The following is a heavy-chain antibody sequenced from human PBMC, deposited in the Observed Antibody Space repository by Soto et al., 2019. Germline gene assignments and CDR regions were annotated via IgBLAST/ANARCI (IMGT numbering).Heavy chain of an antibody. J-gene: IGHJ4*02. CDR1: GFTFSSYA. D-gene: IGHD6-19*01. CDR2: ISGGGGGT. CDR3: AKKYRSDWSFDY. Sequence: EVQLLESGGGLVQPGGSLRLSCAASGFTFSSYAMSWVRQAPGKGLEWVSGISGGGGGTYYADSVKGRFTISRDNSKNTLFMQMNSLRAEETAVYDCAKKYRSDWSFDYWGQGTLVTVSS. V-gene: IGHV3-23*01.